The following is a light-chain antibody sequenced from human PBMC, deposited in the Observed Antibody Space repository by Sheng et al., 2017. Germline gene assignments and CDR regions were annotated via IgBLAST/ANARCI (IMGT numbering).Light chain of an antibody. CDR3: QQRSNWPPT. CDR2: DAS. Sequence: EIVLTQSPATLSLSPGERATLSCRASQSVSSYLAWYQQKPGQAPRLLIYDASNRATGIPARFSGSGSGTDFTLTISSLEPEDFAVYYCQQRSNWPPTFGPRDQ. V-gene: IGKV3-11*01. J-gene: IGKJ3*01. CDR1: QSVSSY.